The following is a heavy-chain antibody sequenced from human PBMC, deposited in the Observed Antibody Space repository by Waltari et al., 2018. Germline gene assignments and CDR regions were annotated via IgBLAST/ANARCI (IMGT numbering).Heavy chain of an antibody. Sequence: EVQLVESGGGLVQPGGSLRLSCAASGITVGNNYMSWVRQAPGKGLELISLIYSSGSTYYADSGKGRFTISRDNSKNTLYLQMNSLRSEDTAVYFCARDPPGVAAAGPGRGWGQGTLVTVSS. V-gene: IGHV3-66*02. CDR3: ARDPPGVAAAGPGRG. J-gene: IGHJ4*02. CDR1: GITVGNNY. D-gene: IGHD6-25*01. CDR2: IYSSGST.